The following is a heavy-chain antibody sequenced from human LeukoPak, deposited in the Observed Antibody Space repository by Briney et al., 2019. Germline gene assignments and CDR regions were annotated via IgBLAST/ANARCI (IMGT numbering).Heavy chain of an antibody. Sequence: ASVKVSCKASGYSFTSYGISWVRHAPGQGLEWMGWVSPYKGNTNYTQNLQGRVTMTTDTSTRTAYMELRSLRSDDTAVYYCARGGYCSSTSCLSGWDFHYYMDVWGKGTTVTVSS. CDR3: ARGGYCSSTSCLSGWDFHYYMDV. CDR2: VSPYKGNT. CDR1: GYSFTSYG. D-gene: IGHD2-2*01. V-gene: IGHV1-18*01. J-gene: IGHJ6*03.